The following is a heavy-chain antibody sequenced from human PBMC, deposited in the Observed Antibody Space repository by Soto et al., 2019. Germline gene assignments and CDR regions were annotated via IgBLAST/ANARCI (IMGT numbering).Heavy chain of an antibody. CDR2: IHYSGAT. D-gene: IGHD6-25*01. Sequence: SETLSLTCTVSGVSITSSGFYWGWLRQPPGKGLEWIGSIHYSGATYYNPSLTSRVTISRDTSKNQFSLRLSSVAAADTALYFCARHADTGYTNSDNWFDPWGQGTRVTVSS. V-gene: IGHV4-39*01. CDR3: ARHADTGYTNSDNWFDP. J-gene: IGHJ5*02. CDR1: GVSITSSGFY.